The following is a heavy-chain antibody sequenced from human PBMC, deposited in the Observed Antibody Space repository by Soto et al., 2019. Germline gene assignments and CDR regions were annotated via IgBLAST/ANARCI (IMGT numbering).Heavy chain of an antibody. D-gene: IGHD6-19*01. J-gene: IGHJ4*02. Sequence: SETLSLTCSVSGGSVSSDAYYWSWIRQPPGKTLEWIGFILSGGGTSTNPSLRSRLSISVDTSRNQFSLRLTSVTASDTGVYFCAKGFSSGWYVDSWGRGTLVTVSS. CDR3: AKGFSSGWYVDS. V-gene: IGHV4-61*08. CDR2: ILSGGGT. CDR1: GGSVSSDAYY.